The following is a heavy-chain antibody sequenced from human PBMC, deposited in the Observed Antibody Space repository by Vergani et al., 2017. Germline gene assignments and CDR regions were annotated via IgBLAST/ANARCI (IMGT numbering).Heavy chain of an antibody. D-gene: IGHD4-23*01. Sequence: EVQLVESGGGLVQPGGSLRLSCAASGFPFSSYSMNWVRQAPGKGLEWVSYISSSSSTIYYADSVKGRFTISRDNAKNSLYLQMNSLRAEDTAVYYCARVPYGGQPVDWGQGTMVTVSS. CDR2: ISSSSSTI. CDR3: ARVPYGGQPVD. CDR1: GFPFSSYS. J-gene: IGHJ3*01. V-gene: IGHV3-48*01.